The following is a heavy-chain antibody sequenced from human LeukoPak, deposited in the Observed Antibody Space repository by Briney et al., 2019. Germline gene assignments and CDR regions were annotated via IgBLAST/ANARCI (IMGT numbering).Heavy chain of an antibody. D-gene: IGHD6-6*01. Sequence: PSETLSLTCAVYGGSFSGYYWSWIRQPPGKGLEWIGEINHSGSTNYNPSLKSRVTISVDTSKNQFSLKLSSATAADTAVYYCARVDEGSSPTFDYWGQGTLVTVSS. CDR1: GGSFSGYY. CDR2: INHSGST. CDR3: ARVDEGSSPTFDY. J-gene: IGHJ4*02. V-gene: IGHV4-34*01.